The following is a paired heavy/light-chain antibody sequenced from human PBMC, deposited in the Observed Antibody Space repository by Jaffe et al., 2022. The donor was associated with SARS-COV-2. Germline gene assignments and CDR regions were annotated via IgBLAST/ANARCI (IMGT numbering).Heavy chain of an antibody. D-gene: IGHD3-10*01. V-gene: IGHV3-33*01. CDR2: IWYDASNQ. J-gene: IGHJ4*02. CDR1: GFTFSGYA. Sequence: QVQLVESGGGVVPPGRSLRLSCAASGFTFSGYAMHWVRQAPGKGLEWVAVIWYDASNQYYADSVKGRFTISRDNSKSTLYLQMNSLRPEDTAVYYCARDLYTIGNSDHWGQGTLVAVSS. CDR3: ARDLYTIGNSDH.
Light chain of an antibody. J-gene: IGLJ2*01. V-gene: IGLV2-14*01. CDR3: SSYTTTNVIV. Sequence: QSALTQPASVSGSPGQSITISCTGTSSDVGGYDYVSWFQQHSGNAPKLMIYEVNNRPSGVSSRFSGSKSANTASLTISGLQAEDEADYYCSSYTTTNVIVFGGGTKLTVL. CDR1: SSDVGGYDY. CDR2: EVN.